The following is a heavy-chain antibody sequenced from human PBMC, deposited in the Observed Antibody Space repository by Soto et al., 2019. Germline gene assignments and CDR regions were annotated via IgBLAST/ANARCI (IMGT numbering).Heavy chain of an antibody. CDR1: GVSLTSGNW. J-gene: IGHJ4*02. V-gene: IGHV4-4*02. CDR2: IFHDGTA. Sequence: SGSLSLTCAVSGVSLTSGNWWTWVRQSPQRGLEYIGEIFHDGTANYYPSFEGRVAMSVDTSRNQFSLKLTSVTAADTAVYFCARLVYDTRLNYMYFDFWGPGTLVTVSS. D-gene: IGHD3-10*01. CDR3: ARLVYDTRLNYMYFDF.